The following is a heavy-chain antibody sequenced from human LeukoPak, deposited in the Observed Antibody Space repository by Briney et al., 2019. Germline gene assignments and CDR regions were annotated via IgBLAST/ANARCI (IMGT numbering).Heavy chain of an antibody. CDR3: ARIRDGYNSYFFYGMDV. J-gene: IGHJ6*02. Sequence: ASVTVSCTASGGTFISYAISWVRQAPGQGLEWMGGIIALFGTANYAQKFQGRLTITADESTSTAYMELSSLRSEDTAVYYCARIRDGYNSYFFYGMDVWGQGTTVTVSS. D-gene: IGHD5-24*01. V-gene: IGHV1-69*01. CDR1: GGTFISYA. CDR2: IIALFGTA.